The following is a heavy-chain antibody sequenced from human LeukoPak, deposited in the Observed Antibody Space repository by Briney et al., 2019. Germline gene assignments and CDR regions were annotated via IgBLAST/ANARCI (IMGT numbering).Heavy chain of an antibody. CDR2: IYYSGST. D-gene: IGHD4-17*01. CDR1: GGSISSYY. CDR3: ARRRGAYGDYVY. Sequence: SETLSLTCTVSGGSISSYYWSWIRQPPGKGLEWIGYIYYSGSTNYNPSLKSRVTISVDTSKNQFSLKVNSVTAADTAIYFCARRRGAYGDYVYWGQGTLVTVSS. V-gene: IGHV4-59*12. J-gene: IGHJ4*02.